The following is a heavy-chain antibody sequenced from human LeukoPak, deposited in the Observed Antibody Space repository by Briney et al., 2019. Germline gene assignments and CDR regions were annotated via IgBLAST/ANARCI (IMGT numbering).Heavy chain of an antibody. CDR3: ARGEGVGYPGPYYFDY. D-gene: IGHD5-24*01. Sequence: GSSVKVSCKASGGTFSSYAISWVRQAPGQGLEWMGGIIPIFGTANYAQKFQGRVTITADESTSTAYMELSSLRSEDTAVYYCARGEGVGYPGPYYFDYWGQGTLVTVSS. CDR2: IIPIFGTA. V-gene: IGHV1-69*01. CDR1: GGTFSSYA. J-gene: IGHJ4*02.